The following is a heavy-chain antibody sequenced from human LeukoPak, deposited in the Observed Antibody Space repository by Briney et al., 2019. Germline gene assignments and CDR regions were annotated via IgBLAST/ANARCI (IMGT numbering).Heavy chain of an antibody. V-gene: IGHV4-34*01. Sequence: PSETLSLTCAVYGGSFSGYYWSWIRQPPGKGLEWIGEINHSGSTNYNPSLKSRVTISVDTSKNQFSLKLSSVTAADTAVYYCAGGRSFPFYWGQGTLVTVSS. J-gene: IGHJ4*02. CDR1: GGSFSGYY. CDR3: AGGRSFPFY. D-gene: IGHD2-15*01. CDR2: INHSGST.